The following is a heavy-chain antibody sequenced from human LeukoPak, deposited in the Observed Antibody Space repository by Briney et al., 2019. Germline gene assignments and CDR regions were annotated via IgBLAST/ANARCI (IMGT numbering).Heavy chain of an antibody. D-gene: IGHD5-24*01. CDR3: AKATIDTRNAFDI. CDR2: LNSDGSST. Sequence: PGGSLRLSCAASGFTISSYWMHWVRQVPGKGLVWVSRLNSDGSSTNYAGSVKGRFTISRDNAKNTLYLQMSSLRAEDTAVYYCAKATIDTRNAFDIWGQGTVVTVSS. V-gene: IGHV3-74*01. CDR1: GFTISSYW. J-gene: IGHJ3*02.